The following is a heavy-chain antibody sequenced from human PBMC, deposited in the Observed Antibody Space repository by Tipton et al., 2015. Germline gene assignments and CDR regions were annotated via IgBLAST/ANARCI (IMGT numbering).Heavy chain of an antibody. D-gene: IGHD3-16*01. Sequence: TLSLTCTVSGGSISGAYNYWSWIRQHPTKGLEWIGYIFYSGSAFYNPSLKGRVTISVDTSENQFSLKLSSVTAADSAVYYCASGGILGYFDYWGQGTLITVSS. CDR2: IFYSGSA. V-gene: IGHV4-31*03. CDR1: GGSISGAYNY. CDR3: ASGGILGYFDY. J-gene: IGHJ4*02.